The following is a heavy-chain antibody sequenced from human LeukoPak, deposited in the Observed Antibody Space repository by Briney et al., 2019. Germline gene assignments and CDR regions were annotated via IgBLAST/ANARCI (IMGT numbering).Heavy chain of an antibody. V-gene: IGHV3-66*04. CDR2: VYSGGGT. CDR3: ARHYSNSLYYFYGMDV. D-gene: IGHD4-11*01. Sequence: TGGSLRLSCAVSGFTVSSNFMSWVRQAPGKGLEWVSVVYSGGGTYHADSVKGRFTISRDNSKNTLYLQMNSLRAEDTAVYYCARHYSNSLYYFYGMDVWGQGTTVTVSS. J-gene: IGHJ6*02. CDR1: GFTVSSNF.